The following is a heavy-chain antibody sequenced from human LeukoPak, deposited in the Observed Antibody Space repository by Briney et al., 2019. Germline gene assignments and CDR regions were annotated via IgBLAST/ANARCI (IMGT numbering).Heavy chain of an antibody. CDR2: ISSSSSYI. J-gene: IGHJ4*02. D-gene: IGHD1-26*01. V-gene: IGHV3-21*01. CDR3: ARGIVGAFDY. Sequence: PGGSLRLSCAASGFTFSSYSMNWVRQAPGKGLEWVSSISSSSSYIYYADSVKGRFTISGDNAKNSLYLQMNSLRAEDTAVYYCARGIVGAFDYWGQGTLVTVSS. CDR1: GFTFSSYS.